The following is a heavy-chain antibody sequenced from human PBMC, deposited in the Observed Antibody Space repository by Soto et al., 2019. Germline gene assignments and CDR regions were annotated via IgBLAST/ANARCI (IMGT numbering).Heavy chain of an antibody. Sequence: SETLSLTCDVSGFSISSGYYWGWIRQPPGEGLEWIGIIHHSGKTYYNPSLKSLVSISLDTSKNRFSLRLTSVTAADTAVYYCARDQTGAYYYYGMDVWGLETTVTVSS. V-gene: IGHV4-38-2*02. J-gene: IGHJ6*02. CDR3: ARDQTGAYYYYGMDV. D-gene: IGHD3-10*01. CDR1: GFSISSGYY. CDR2: IHHSGKT.